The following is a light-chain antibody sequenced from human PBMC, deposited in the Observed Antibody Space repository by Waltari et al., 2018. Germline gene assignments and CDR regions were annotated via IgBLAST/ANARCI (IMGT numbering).Light chain of an antibody. CDR2: DSS. J-gene: IGKJ4*01. CDR1: QNITNNY. Sequence: EVILTQSPDTLSFSPGARATLSCTASQNITNNYLAWYQQKPGLAPRLLIYDSSSRATGVPDRFSGSGSGTDFTLTIGRLEPEDYAVYYCQQYENSPLTFGGGTQVETK. CDR3: QQYENSPLT. V-gene: IGKV3-20*01.